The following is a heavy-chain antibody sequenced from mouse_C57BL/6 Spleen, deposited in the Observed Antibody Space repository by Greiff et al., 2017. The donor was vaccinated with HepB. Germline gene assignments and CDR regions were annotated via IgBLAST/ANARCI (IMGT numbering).Heavy chain of an antibody. V-gene: IGHV1-59*01. J-gene: IGHJ4*01. CDR1: GYTFTSYW. CDR2: IDPSDSYT. CDR3: VLTTVVATRAMDY. D-gene: IGHD1-1*01. Sequence: QVQLQQPGAELVRPGTSVKLSCKASGYTFTSYWMHWVKQRPGQGLEWIGVIDPSDSYTNYNQKFKGKATLTVDTSSSTAYMQLSSLTSEDSAVYHCVLTTVVATRAMDYWGQGTSVTVSS.